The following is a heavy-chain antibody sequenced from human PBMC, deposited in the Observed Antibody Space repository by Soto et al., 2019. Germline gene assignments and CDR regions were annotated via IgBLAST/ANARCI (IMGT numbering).Heavy chain of an antibody. J-gene: IGHJ3*01. CDR1: GFSVSINY. D-gene: IGHD4-17*01. Sequence: ELQLVESGGGLVQPGGSLRLSCAASGFSVSINYVNWVRQAPGKGLEWVSVIYCGGTTHYADSVKGRFTISRDTSKNTLYLQMNSLRVEDTAVYYCAGDSTDGDFVDAFDVWGQGTMVTVSS. V-gene: IGHV3-66*01. CDR3: AGDSTDGDFVDAFDV. CDR2: IYCGGTT.